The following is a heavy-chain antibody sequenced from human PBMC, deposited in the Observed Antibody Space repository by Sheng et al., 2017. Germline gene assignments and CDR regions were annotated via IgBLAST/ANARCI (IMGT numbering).Heavy chain of an antibody. CDR3: ARMTLY. CDR1: GGSLITSPYY. Sequence: QLHLQESGPGLLKPSETLSLICSVSGGSLITSPYYWAWIRRPPGKGLEWIGSINYGGTTNYNTSLKSRVTMSVDMSGKQFSLRLTSVTAADTALYYCARMTLYWGQGTLVTVSS. V-gene: IGHV4-39*07. J-gene: IGHJ4*02. CDR2: INYGGTT.